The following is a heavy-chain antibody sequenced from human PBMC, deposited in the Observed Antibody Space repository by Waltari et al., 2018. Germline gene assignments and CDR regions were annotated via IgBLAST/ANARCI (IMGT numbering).Heavy chain of an antibody. CDR2: VDPEDGET. CDR1: GYTFTDYY. Sequence: EVQLVQSGAEVKKSGATVKISCKASGYTFTDYYMHWVQQAPGKGLEWMGRVDPEDGETIYAEKFQGRVTVTADKSTSTAYMELSSLRSEDTAVYYCARDGIGLGATTPLYYWGQGTLVTVSS. J-gene: IGHJ4*02. V-gene: IGHV1-69-2*01. CDR3: ARDGIGLGATTPLYY. D-gene: IGHD1-26*01.